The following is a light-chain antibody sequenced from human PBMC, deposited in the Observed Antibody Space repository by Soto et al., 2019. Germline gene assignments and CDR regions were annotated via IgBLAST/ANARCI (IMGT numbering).Light chain of an antibody. Sequence: AIQLTQSPSSLSASVGDRVTITCRASQAIRTALGWYQQKPGKVPKLLIYAASTLQSGVPSRFSGSESGTDFTLTISSLQPEDFATYYCLLDFRYFWAFGQGTKVDIK. V-gene: IGKV1-6*01. CDR3: LLDFRYFWA. J-gene: IGKJ1*01. CDR2: AAS. CDR1: QAIRTA.